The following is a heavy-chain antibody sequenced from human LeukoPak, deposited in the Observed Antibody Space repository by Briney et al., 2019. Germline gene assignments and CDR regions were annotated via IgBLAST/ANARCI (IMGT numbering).Heavy chain of an antibody. D-gene: IGHD6-13*01. Sequence: GGSLRLSCAASGFTFSNAWMSWVRQAPGKGLEWVPAISGSGGSTYYADSVKGRFTISRDNSKNTLYLQMNSLRAEDTAVYYCAKDSRKQQLLNNWFDPWGQGTLVTVSS. CDR2: ISGSGGST. CDR1: GFTFSNAW. J-gene: IGHJ5*02. V-gene: IGHV3-23*01. CDR3: AKDSRKQQLLNNWFDP.